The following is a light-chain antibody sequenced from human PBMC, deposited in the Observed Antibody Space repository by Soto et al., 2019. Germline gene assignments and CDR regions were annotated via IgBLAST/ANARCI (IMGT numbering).Light chain of an antibody. CDR3: QQYGSTPKT. CDR2: GAS. Sequence: IVLTQSPGTLSLSPGERATLSCRASQSVSSNYLAWFQQKPGQAPRLLIYGASSRATGIPDRFSGSGSETDFTLTISRLEPEDFAVYYCQQYGSTPKTFGQGTKLEI. V-gene: IGKV3-20*01. CDR1: QSVSSNY. J-gene: IGKJ2*01.